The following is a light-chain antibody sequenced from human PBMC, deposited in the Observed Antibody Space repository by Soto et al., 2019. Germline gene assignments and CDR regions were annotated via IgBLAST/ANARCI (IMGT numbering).Light chain of an antibody. CDR1: SSDVGGYKY. V-gene: IGLV2-14*01. CDR3: SSYTSGSTRVV. Sequence: QSVLTQPASVSGSPGQSITISCTGTSSDVGGYKYVSWYQQHPGKAPKLMIYEVSNRPSGVSYRFSGSKSGSTASLTISGLQAEDEADYYCSSYTSGSTRVVFGGGTKLTVL. CDR2: EVS. J-gene: IGLJ2*01.